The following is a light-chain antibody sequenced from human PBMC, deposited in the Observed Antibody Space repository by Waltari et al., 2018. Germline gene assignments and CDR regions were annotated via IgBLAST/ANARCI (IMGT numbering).Light chain of an antibody. CDR1: SGAVGGYDH. CDR2: DVT. Sequence: QSALTQPASMSGSPGQSITISCTGTSGAVGGYDHFSWYPQHPGKAPKLVIYDVTQRPSGVSDRFSGSKSGYSASLTISGLQAEDEADYYCSSYTGSGSWVFAGGTKLTVL. J-gene: IGLJ3*02. CDR3: SSYTGSGSWV. V-gene: IGLV2-14*03.